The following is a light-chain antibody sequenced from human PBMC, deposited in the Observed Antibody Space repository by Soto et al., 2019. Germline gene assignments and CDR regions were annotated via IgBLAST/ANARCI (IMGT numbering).Light chain of an antibody. CDR3: TSFTSRHTYV. CDR1: SSDIGAYNY. CDR2: EVT. Sequence: QSVLTQPASVSGSPGQSITISCIGTSSDIGAYNYVSWYQQHPGKVPKLMIYEVTNRPSGLSNRFSGSKSGDTASLTISGLQAEDEADYYCTSFTSRHTYVFGTGTKVTVL. V-gene: IGLV2-14*01. J-gene: IGLJ1*01.